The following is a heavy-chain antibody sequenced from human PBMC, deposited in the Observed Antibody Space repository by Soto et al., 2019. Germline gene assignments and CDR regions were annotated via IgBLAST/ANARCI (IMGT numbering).Heavy chain of an antibody. CDR3: ARSWGFYFDY. D-gene: IGHD3-16*01. CDR2: IYYSGSI. V-gene: IGHV4-59*01. CDR1: GGSISSYY. J-gene: IGHJ4*02. Sequence: QVQLQESGPGLVKPSETLSLTCTVSGGSISSYYWSWIRQPPGKGLEWIGYIYYSGSINYNPSLKSRVTIAVDTSKNQFSLKLSSVTAADTAVYYCARSWGFYFDYCGQGTLVTVSS.